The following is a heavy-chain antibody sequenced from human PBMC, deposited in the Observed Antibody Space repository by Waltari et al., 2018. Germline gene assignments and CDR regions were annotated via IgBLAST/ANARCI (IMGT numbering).Heavy chain of an antibody. CDR3: AKAEQKGVAGLIHFDY. Sequence: EVQLLESGGGLVQPGGSLRLSCAASGFTFSSYAMRWVRQAPGKGLEWVSAISGSGGSTYYADSVKGRFTISRDNSKNTLYLQMNSLRAEDTAVYYCAKAEQKGVAGLIHFDYWGQGTLVTVSS. CDR2: ISGSGGST. V-gene: IGHV3-23*01. J-gene: IGHJ4*02. D-gene: IGHD6-19*01. CDR1: GFTFSSYA.